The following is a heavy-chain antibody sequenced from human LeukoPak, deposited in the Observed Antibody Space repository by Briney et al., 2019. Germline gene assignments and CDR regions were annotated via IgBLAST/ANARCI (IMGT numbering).Heavy chain of an antibody. CDR1: GFTFSSYS. V-gene: IGHV3-48*01. CDR2: ISSSSSTI. J-gene: IGHJ6*02. CDR3: ARKEGAIHYYYGMDV. Sequence: GGSLRLSCAASGFTFSSYSMNWVRQAPVKGLEWVSYISSSSSTIYYADSVKGRFTISRDNAKNSLYLQMNSLRAEDTAVYYCARKEGAIHYYYGMDVWGQGTTVTVSS. D-gene: IGHD1-26*01.